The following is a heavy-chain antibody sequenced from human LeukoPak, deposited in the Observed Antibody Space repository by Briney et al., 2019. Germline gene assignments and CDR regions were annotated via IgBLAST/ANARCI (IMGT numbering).Heavy chain of an antibody. CDR3: AKVDTSMVSFGSFDY. CDR1: GFTFSSYG. J-gene: IGHJ4*02. Sequence: PGGSLRLSCAASGFTFSSYGMHWVRQAPGKGLELVAFIRYDGSNTYYADSVKGRFTISRDNSKNTLYLQMQSLRGEDTAVYYCAKVDTSMVSFGSFDYWGQGTLVTVSS. CDR2: IRYDGSNT. D-gene: IGHD5-18*01. V-gene: IGHV3-30*02.